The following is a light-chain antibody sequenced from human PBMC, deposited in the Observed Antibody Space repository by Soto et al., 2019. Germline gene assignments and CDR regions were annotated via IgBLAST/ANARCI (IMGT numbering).Light chain of an antibody. CDR3: QQYYHWRRT. CDR2: GAS. CDR1: QSVSSN. V-gene: IGKV3-15*01. J-gene: IGKJ4*01. Sequence: EIVMTQSPATLSVSPGERATLSCRASQSVSSNLAWYQQKPGQAPRLLIYGASTRATGIPARFSGSGSGTEFTLTISSLQSEDFAVYHCQQYYHWRRTFGGGTKV.